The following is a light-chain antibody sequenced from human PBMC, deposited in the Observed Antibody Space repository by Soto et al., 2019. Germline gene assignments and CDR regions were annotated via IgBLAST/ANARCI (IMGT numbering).Light chain of an antibody. CDR2: GAS. V-gene: IGKV3-20*01. Sequence: EIVLTQSPATLSLSPGERATLSCRASQSVSSYLAWYQQKPGQAPRLLIYGASSRATGIPDRFSGSGSGTDFTLTISRLEPEDFEVYYCQQHSRSPPTFGHGTNVDIK. CDR3: QQHSRSPPT. J-gene: IGKJ1*01. CDR1: QSVSSY.